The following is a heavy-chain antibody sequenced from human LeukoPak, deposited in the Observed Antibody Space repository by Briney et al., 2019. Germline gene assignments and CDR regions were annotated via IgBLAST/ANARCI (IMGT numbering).Heavy chain of an antibody. Sequence: SETLSLTCTVSGGSISSGGYYWSWIRQHPGKGLEWIGYIYYSGSSYYNPSLKSRVTISVDTSKNQFSLKLSSVTAADTAVYYCAREDSGYGFDYWGQGTLVTVSS. CDR1: GGSISSGGYY. V-gene: IGHV4-31*03. CDR3: AREDSGYGFDY. D-gene: IGHD5-12*01. CDR2: IYYSGSS. J-gene: IGHJ4*02.